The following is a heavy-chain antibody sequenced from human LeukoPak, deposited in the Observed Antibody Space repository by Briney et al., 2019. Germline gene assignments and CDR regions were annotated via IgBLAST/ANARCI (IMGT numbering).Heavy chain of an antibody. Sequence: GGSLRPSCAASGFTLSNSWMHWVRQAPGKGLVWVSRIDPDGNTDYADSVKGRFTISRDNAKNTLYLQMNSLRAEDTAVYRCARDVRGPHDFWGQGTLVTVPS. CDR2: IDPDGNT. V-gene: IGHV3-74*01. CDR1: GFTLSNSW. CDR3: ARDVRGPHDF. J-gene: IGHJ4*02. D-gene: IGHD2/OR15-2a*01.